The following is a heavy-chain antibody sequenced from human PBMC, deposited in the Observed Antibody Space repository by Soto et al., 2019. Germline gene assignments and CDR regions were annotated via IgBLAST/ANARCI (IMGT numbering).Heavy chain of an antibody. D-gene: IGHD2-15*01. CDR1: GGSITSDYSC. Sequence: SETLSLTCTVSGGSITSDYSCWSWIRQPPGEGLEWIGHIFDSGTTYTNPSLRSQVAISLDTSKNHFSLTLSSVTAADTAVYYCARGPAADKVHYLGQGALVTVSS. J-gene: IGHJ4*02. CDR3: ARGPAADKVHY. V-gene: IGHV4-30-4*01. CDR2: IFDSGTT.